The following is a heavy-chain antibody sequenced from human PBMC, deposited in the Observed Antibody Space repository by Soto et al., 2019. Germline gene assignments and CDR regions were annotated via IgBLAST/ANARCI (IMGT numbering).Heavy chain of an antibody. CDR3: AHIPATFGHEAFDI. V-gene: IGHV2-5*05. D-gene: IGHD3-3*01. J-gene: IGHJ3*02. Sequence: QITLKESGPTLVNPTQTLTLTCTFSGFSLSTSGVGVGWVRQPPGKALEWLALIYWDDDKRYGPSLKSRITITRDTSKNQVVLTMTHVDPVDTGTYYCAHIPATFGHEAFDIWGQGTMVTVSS. CDR2: IYWDDDK. CDR1: GFSLSTSGVG.